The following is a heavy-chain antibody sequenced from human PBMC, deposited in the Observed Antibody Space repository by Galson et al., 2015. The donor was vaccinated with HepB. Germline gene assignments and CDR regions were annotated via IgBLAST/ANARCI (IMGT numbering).Heavy chain of an antibody. CDR3: ATGDFWSGYPLWYMDV. Sequence: SVKVSCKVSGYTLTELSMHWVRQAPGEGLEWMGGFDPEDGETIYAQKFQGRVTMTEDTSTDTAYMELSSLRSEDTAVYYCATGDFWSGYPLWYMDVWGQGTLVTVSS. CDR2: FDPEDGET. D-gene: IGHD3-3*01. V-gene: IGHV1-24*01. J-gene: IGHJ4*02. CDR1: GYTLTELS.